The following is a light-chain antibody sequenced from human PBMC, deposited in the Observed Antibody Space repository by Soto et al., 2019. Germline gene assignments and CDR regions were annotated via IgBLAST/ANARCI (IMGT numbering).Light chain of an antibody. CDR2: GAS. CDR3: QQYNKWPPQYT. Sequence: EIVMTQSPVILSVSPGERATLSCRASQNINSDLAWYQQKPGQAPRILIYGASTRATDIPARISGSGSGTDFTLTISSLQSEDFAGYYCQQYNKWPPQYTFGQGTKLEIK. V-gene: IGKV3-15*01. CDR1: QNINSD. J-gene: IGKJ2*01.